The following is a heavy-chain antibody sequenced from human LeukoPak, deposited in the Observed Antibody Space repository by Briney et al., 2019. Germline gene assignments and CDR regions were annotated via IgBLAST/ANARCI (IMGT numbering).Heavy chain of an antibody. CDR1: GGSISSGGYY. Sequence: SETLSLTCTVSGGSISSGGYYWSWIRQPPGKGLEWIGYIYHSGSTYYNPSLKSRVTISVDRSKNQFSLKLSSVTAADTAVYYCARGVVVVPAANFDYWGQGTLVTVSS. CDR2: IYHSGST. D-gene: IGHD2-2*01. CDR3: ARGVVVVPAANFDY. J-gene: IGHJ4*02. V-gene: IGHV4-30-2*01.